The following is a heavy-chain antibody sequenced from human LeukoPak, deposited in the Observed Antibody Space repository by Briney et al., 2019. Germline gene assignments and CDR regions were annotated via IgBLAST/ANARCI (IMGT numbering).Heavy chain of an antibody. D-gene: IGHD6-19*01. CDR1: GFTFSNYA. CDR3: ARSNHFELAQYSSGSLDY. J-gene: IGHJ4*02. CDR2: ISYDGSNK. Sequence: PGGSLRLSCVASGFTFSNYAMHWVRQAPGKGLEWVAVISYDGSNKYYADSVKGRFTISRDNSKNTLYLQMNSLRAEDTAVYYCARSNHFELAQYSSGSLDYWGQGTLVTVSS. V-gene: IGHV3-30*04.